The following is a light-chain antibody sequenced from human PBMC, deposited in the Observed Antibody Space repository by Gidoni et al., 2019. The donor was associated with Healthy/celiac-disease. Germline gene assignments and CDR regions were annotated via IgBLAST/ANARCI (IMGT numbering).Light chain of an antibody. CDR1: QSVSSSY. Sequence: IVFTQSPGTLSLSPGERATLSCRASQSVSSSYLAWYQQKPGQAPRLLIYAASSRATGIPDRFSGSGSGTDFTLTISRLEPEDFAVYYCQQYGSSPRFGPGTKVDIK. CDR3: QQYGSSPR. V-gene: IGKV3-20*01. J-gene: IGKJ3*01. CDR2: AAS.